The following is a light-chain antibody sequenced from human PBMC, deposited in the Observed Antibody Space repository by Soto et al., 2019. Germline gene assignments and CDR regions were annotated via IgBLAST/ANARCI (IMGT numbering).Light chain of an antibody. CDR1: SSDGGGYNY. CDR3: SSYAGTNNYVI. J-gene: IGLJ2*01. CDR2: EVD. V-gene: IGLV2-8*01. Sequence: QSALTQPPSASGSPGQSVTISCTGTSSDGGGYNYVSWYQQHPGNAPKLMIYEVDKRPSGVPDRFSGSKSGNTASLTVSGLQADDEANYYCSSYAGTNNYVIFGGGTKVTVL.